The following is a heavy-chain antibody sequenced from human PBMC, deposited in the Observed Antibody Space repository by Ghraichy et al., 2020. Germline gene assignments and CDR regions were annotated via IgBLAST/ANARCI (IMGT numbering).Heavy chain of an antibody. D-gene: IGHD3-10*01. CDR2: INHSGST. CDR3: ARRGQRGPRGWFDP. V-gene: IGHV4-34*01. J-gene: IGHJ5*02. Sequence: SETLSLTCAVYGGSFSGYYWSWIRQPPGKGLEWIGEINHSGSTNYNPSLKSRVTISVDTSKNQFSLKLSSVTAADTAVYYCARRGQRGPRGWFDPWGQGTLVTVSS. CDR1: GGSFSGYY.